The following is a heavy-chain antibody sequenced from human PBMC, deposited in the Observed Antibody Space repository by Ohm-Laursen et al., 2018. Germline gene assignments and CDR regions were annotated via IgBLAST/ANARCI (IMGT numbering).Heavy chain of an antibody. J-gene: IGHJ4*02. D-gene: IGHD2-15*01. CDR2: ISAYNGNT. CDR1: GYTFTSYG. Sequence: ASVKVSCKASGYTFTSYGISWVRQAPGQGLEWMGWISAYNGNTNYAQKLQGRVTMTTDTSTSTAYMELRSLRSDDTAVYYCARAGYCSGDSCYSRYWGQGTLVTVSS. CDR3: ARAGYCSGDSCYSRY. V-gene: IGHV1-18*01.